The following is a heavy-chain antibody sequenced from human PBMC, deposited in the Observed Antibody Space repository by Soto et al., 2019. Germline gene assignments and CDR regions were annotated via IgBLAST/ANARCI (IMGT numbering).Heavy chain of an antibody. CDR3: ARGPTSFYSNYYFDY. CDR1: GGSFSGYY. D-gene: IGHD4-4*01. J-gene: IGHJ4*02. V-gene: IGHV4-34*01. CDR2: INHSGST. Sequence: SETLSLTCAVYGGSFSGYYWSWIRQPPGKGLEWIGEINHSGSTNYNPSLKGRVTISVDTYRKQFSLKLSSVTAADTAVYYCARGPTSFYSNYYFDYWGQGTLVTVSS.